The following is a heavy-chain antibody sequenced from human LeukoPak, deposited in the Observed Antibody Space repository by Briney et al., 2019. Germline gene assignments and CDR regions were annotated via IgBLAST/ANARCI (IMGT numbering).Heavy chain of an antibody. D-gene: IGHD2-15*01. CDR1: GGTFSSYA. Sequence: SVKVSCKASGGTFSSYAISWVRQAPGQGLEWMGGIIPIFGTANYAQKFQGRVTITTDESTSTAYIELSSLRSEDTAVYYCASFPVYCSGGSCSYYYYYYMDVWGKGTTVTVSS. CDR2: IIPIFGTA. J-gene: IGHJ6*03. CDR3: ASFPVYCSGGSCSYYYYYYMDV. V-gene: IGHV1-69*05.